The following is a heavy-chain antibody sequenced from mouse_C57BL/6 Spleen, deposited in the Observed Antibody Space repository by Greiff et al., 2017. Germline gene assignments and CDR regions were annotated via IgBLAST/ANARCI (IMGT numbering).Heavy chain of an antibody. Sequence: EVQLVESGGGLVQPGGSLSLSCAASGFTFTDYYMSWVRQPPGKALEWLGFIRNKANGYTTEYSASVKGRFTISRDNSQSILYLHMNALRAEDSATYYCARLYGNYVWYFDVWGTGTTVTVSS. CDR2: IRNKANGYTT. V-gene: IGHV7-3*01. CDR3: ARLYGNYVWYFDV. CDR1: GFTFTDYY. D-gene: IGHD2-1*01. J-gene: IGHJ1*03.